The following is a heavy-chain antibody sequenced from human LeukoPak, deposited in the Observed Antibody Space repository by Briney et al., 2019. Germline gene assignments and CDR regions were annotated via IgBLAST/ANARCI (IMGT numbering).Heavy chain of an antibody. J-gene: IGHJ4*02. CDR3: ARGVRIEGSGSYEGPFFDC. CDR1: GYIFTGYY. Sequence: ASVKVSCKASGYIFTGYYMHWVRQAPGQGLEWMGIINPSGGSASYAQKFQGRVTMIRDTSTSTVYMELSSLRSEDTAVYYCARGVRIEGSGSYEGPFFDCWGQGTLVTVSS. D-gene: IGHD3-10*01. CDR2: INPSGGSA. V-gene: IGHV1-46*01.